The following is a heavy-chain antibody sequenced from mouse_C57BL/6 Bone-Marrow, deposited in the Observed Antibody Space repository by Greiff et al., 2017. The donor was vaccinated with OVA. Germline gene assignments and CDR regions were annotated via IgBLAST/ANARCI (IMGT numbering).Heavy chain of an antibody. CDR1: GFSLTSYA. D-gene: IGHD2-2*01. V-gene: IGHV2-9-1*01. J-gene: IGHJ3*01. CDR2: LWAGGGT. Sequence: VQVVESGPGLVAPSQSLSITCPVSGFSLTSYAISWVRQPPGKGLEWLGVLWAGGGTNYNSALKSRLSISKDNSKSQVFLKMNCLQTDDTASYDCATIYYGYDGAWFAYWGQGTLVTVSA. CDR3: ATIYYGYDGAWFAY.